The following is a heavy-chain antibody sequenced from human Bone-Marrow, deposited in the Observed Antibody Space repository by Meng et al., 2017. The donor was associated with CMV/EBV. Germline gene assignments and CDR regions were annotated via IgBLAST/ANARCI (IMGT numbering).Heavy chain of an antibody. J-gene: IGHJ4*02. CDR1: GGSFSGYY. CDR2: INHSGST. D-gene: IGHD1-26*01. CDR3: ARSGGPLEGDY. V-gene: IGHV4-34*01. Sequence: SETLSLTCAVYGGSFSGYYWSWIRQPPGKGLEWIGEINHSGSTNYNPSLKSRVTISVDTSKNQFSLKLSSGTAADTAVYYCARSGGPLEGDYWGQGTLVTVSS.